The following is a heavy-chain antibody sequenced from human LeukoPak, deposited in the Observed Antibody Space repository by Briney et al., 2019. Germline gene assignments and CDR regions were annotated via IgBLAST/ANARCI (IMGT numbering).Heavy chain of an antibody. V-gene: IGHV3-7*01. CDR1: GFVFTTYT. D-gene: IGHD3-16*01. Sequence: GGSLRLSCAASGFVFTTYTMSWVRQAPGKGLEWVANIKEDESERNYVDSVKGRSTISRDNAKNFMYLEMNSLRVEDTAIYYCTREYWGIDYWGQGVLVTVSS. CDR2: IKEDESER. CDR3: TREYWGIDY. J-gene: IGHJ4*02.